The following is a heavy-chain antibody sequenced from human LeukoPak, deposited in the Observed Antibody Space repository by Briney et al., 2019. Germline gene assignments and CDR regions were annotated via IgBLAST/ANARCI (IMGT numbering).Heavy chain of an antibody. Sequence: GSSVKVSCKASGGTVSSYAISWVRQAPGQGLEWMGGIIPILGTANYAQKFQGRVTITADESTSTAYMELSSLRSEDTAVYYCAREYRSWDWYFDLWGRGTLVTVSS. V-gene: IGHV1-69*01. CDR2: IIPILGTA. D-gene: IGHD1-26*01. CDR1: GGTVSSYA. CDR3: AREYRSWDWYFDL. J-gene: IGHJ2*01.